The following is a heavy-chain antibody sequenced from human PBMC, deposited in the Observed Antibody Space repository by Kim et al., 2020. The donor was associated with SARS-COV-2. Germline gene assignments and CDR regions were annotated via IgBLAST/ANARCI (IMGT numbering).Heavy chain of an antibody. CDR1: GYTFTGYY. J-gene: IGHJ4*02. CDR3: ARARGSSWSAVDY. V-gene: IGHV1-2*06. D-gene: IGHD6-13*01. CDR2: INPNSGGT. Sequence: ASVKVSCKASGYTFTGYYMHWVRQAPGQGLEWMGRINPNSGGTNYAQKFQGRVTMTRDTSISTAYMELSRLRSDDTAVYYCARARGSSWSAVDYWGQGTLVTVSS.